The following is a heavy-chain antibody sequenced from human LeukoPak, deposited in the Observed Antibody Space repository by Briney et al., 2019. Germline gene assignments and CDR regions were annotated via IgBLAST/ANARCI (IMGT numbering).Heavy chain of an antibody. D-gene: IGHD6-19*01. CDR2: INSDGSST. CDR1: GFTFSSYW. J-gene: IGHJ4*02. CDR3: ARSSGWYYFDY. V-gene: IGHV3-74*01. Sequence: PGGSLRLSCAASGFTFSSYWMHWVRQAPGKGVVWVSRINSDGSSTSYADSVKGRFTISRDNAKNTLYLQMNSLRAEDTAVYYCARSSGWYYFDYWGQGTLVTVSS.